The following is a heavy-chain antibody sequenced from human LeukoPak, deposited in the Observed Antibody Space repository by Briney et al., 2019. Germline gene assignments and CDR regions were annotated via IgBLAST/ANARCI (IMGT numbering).Heavy chain of an antibody. CDR2: IVGSGGTT. V-gene: IGHV3-23*01. D-gene: IGHD3-9*01. Sequence: GGTLRLSCAASGFTFSTYGMDWVRQAPGKGLEWVSGIVGSGGTTYYADSVKGRFTISRDNSKNALYLQMNSLRAEDTAVYYCGRDLDWGAFDHWGQGTLVTVSS. CDR1: GFTFSTYG. CDR3: GRDLDWGAFDH. J-gene: IGHJ4*02.